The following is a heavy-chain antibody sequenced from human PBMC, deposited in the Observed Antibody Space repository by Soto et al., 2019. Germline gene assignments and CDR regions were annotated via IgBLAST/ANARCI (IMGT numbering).Heavy chain of an antibody. CDR1: GGSISSSSYY. CDR3: ARREYDILTGYYKHYFAY. D-gene: IGHD3-9*01. Sequence: QLQLQESGPGLVKPSETLSLTCTVSGGSISSSSYYWGWIRQPPGKGLEWIGSIYYSGSTYYNPSLKSRVTRSVDXXQXQXXLKLSSVTAADTAVYYCARREYDILTGYYKHYFAYWGQVTLVTVSS. J-gene: IGHJ4*02. CDR2: IYYSGST. V-gene: IGHV4-39*01.